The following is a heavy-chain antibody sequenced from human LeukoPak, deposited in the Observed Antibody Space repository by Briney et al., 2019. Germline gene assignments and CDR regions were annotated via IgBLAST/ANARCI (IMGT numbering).Heavy chain of an antibody. J-gene: IGHJ4*02. D-gene: IGHD3-22*01. CDR1: GGSISSYY. CDR2: IYYRGST. Sequence: SETLSLTCTVSGGSISSYYWSWIRQPPGKGLEWMGYIYYRGSTNYNPSLKSRATISVDTSKNQFSLKLSSVTAADTAVNYCAREYDSSGYYYGYFDYWGQGTLVTVSS. CDR3: AREYDSSGYYYGYFDY. V-gene: IGHV4-59*01.